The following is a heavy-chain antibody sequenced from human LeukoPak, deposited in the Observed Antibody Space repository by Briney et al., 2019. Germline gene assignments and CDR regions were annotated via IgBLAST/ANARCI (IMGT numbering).Heavy chain of an antibody. CDR3: ARAGDSSSWYDGYYYGMDV. D-gene: IGHD6-13*01. V-gene: IGHV3-11*01. Sequence: GGSLRLSCAASGFTFSDYYMSWIRQAPGKGLEWVSYISSSGSTIYYADSVKGRFTISRDNAKNSLYLQMNSLRAEDTAVYYCARAGDSSSWYDGYYYGMDVWGQGTTATVSS. CDR1: GFTFSDYY. J-gene: IGHJ6*02. CDR2: ISSSGSTI.